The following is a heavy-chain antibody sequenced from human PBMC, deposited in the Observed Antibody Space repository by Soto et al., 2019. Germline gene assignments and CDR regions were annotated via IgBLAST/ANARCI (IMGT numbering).Heavy chain of an antibody. D-gene: IGHD2-15*01. Sequence: GGSLRLSCAASGFTFSSYAMSWVRQAPGKGLEWVSAISGSGGSTYYADSVKGRFTISRDNSKNTLYLQMSSLRAEDTAVYYCAKVGCSGGSCYSPVRAFDIWGQGTMVTVSS. CDR1: GFTFSSYA. J-gene: IGHJ3*02. CDR2: ISGSGGST. V-gene: IGHV3-23*01. CDR3: AKVGCSGGSCYSPVRAFDI.